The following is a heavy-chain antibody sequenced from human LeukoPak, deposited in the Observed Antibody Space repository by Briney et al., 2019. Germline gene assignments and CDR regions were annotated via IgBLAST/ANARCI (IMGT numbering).Heavy chain of an antibody. CDR3: ARDLSIVVPTATDY. Sequence: ASVKVSCKTSGYLFTGFYIHWVRQVPGQGLEWMGWINPNSGDTKSAPKFQGRVTLTRDTSISTAYMELSRLRSDDTAVYYCARDLSIVVPTATDYWGQGTLVTVSS. CDR2: INPNSGDT. V-gene: IGHV1-2*02. D-gene: IGHD3-22*01. CDR1: GYLFTGFY. J-gene: IGHJ4*02.